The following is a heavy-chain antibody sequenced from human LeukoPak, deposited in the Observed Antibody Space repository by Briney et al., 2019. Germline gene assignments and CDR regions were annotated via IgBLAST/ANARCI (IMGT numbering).Heavy chain of an antibody. CDR2: IYSGGST. V-gene: IGHV3-66*01. D-gene: IGHD1-14*01. Sequence: GGSLRLSCAASGFTVSSNYMNWVRQAPGKGLEWVSVIYSGGSTYYADSVKGRFTISRDNSKNTLYLQMNSLRAEDTAVYYCARERDHDFDYWGQGTLVTVSS. J-gene: IGHJ4*02. CDR1: GFTVSSNY. CDR3: ARERDHDFDY.